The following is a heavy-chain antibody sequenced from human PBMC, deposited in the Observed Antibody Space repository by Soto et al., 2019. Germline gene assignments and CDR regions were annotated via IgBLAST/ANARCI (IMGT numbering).Heavy chain of an antibody. CDR3: ARSPESTWGWENWFDP. V-gene: IGHV4-59*08. Sequence: SETLSLTCTVSGGSISSYYWSWIRQPPGKGLEWIGYIYYSGSTNYNPSLKSRVTISVDTSKNQFSLKLSSVTAADTAVYYCARSPESTWGWENWFDPWGQGTLVTVSS. CDR2: IYYSGST. J-gene: IGHJ5*02. D-gene: IGHD6-19*01. CDR1: GGSISSYY.